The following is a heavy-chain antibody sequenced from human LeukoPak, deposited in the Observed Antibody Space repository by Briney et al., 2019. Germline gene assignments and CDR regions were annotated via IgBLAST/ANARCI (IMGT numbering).Heavy chain of an antibody. Sequence: SETLSLTCTVSGGSIRSYFWSWIRQPPGKGLEWIGNIYYSGSANYNSFLKSRVKISVDASKNQFSVKLTSVIAADTAVYYCARYSSSLGSFDYWGQGTLVTVSS. J-gene: IGHJ4*02. CDR2: IYYSGSA. CDR3: ARYSSSLGSFDY. V-gene: IGHV4-59*01. CDR1: GGSIRSYF. D-gene: IGHD6-13*01.